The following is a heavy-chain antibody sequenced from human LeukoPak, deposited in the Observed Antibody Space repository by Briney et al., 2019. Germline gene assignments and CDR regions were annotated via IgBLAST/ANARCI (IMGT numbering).Heavy chain of an antibody. J-gene: IGHJ6*03. V-gene: IGHV3-74*01. CDR3: VRETGTIGYYMDV. D-gene: IGHD2-15*01. CDR2: IHRDGSMT. Sequence: GGSLRLSCAASGFTFTGNSMHWVRQGPGKGLVWVARIHRDGSMTRYADSVEGRFTISRDNAKNTLYLQMNSLRAEDTAIYYCVRETGTIGYYMDVWGKGTTVTVSS. CDR1: GFTFTGNS.